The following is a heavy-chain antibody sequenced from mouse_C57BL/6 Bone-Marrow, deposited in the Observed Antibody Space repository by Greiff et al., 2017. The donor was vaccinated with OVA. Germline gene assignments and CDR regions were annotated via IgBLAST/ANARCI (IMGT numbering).Heavy chain of an antibody. J-gene: IGHJ2*01. CDR2: ISDGGSYT. V-gene: IGHV5-4*01. CDR1: GFTFSSYA. D-gene: IGHD2-4*01. Sequence: EVHLVESGGGLVKPGGSLKLSCAASGFTFSSYAMSWVRQTPEKRLEWVATISDGGSYTYYPDNVKGRFTISRDNAKNNLYLQMSHLKSEDTAMYYCARDLGDYDSNYWGQGTTLTVSS. CDR3: ARDLGDYDSNY.